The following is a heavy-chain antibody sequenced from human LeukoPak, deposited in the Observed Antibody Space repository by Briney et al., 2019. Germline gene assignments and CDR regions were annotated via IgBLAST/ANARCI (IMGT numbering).Heavy chain of an antibody. D-gene: IGHD6-19*01. J-gene: IGHJ4*02. CDR1: GFTFDDYA. V-gene: IGHV3-9*01. CDR2: ISWNSGSI. Sequence: QPGGSLRLSCAASGFTFDDYAMHWVRQAPGKGLEWVSGISWNSGSIGYADSVKGRFTISRDNAKNSLYLQMNSLRAEDAALYYCAKDISSSGAVAGTVDYWGQGTLVTVSS. CDR3: AKDISSSGAVAGTVDY.